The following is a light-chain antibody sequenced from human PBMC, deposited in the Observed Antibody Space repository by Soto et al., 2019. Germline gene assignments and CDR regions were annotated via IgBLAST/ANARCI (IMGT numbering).Light chain of an antibody. Sequence: EIVMTQSPATLSVSPGERATLSCRASQSVSNNLAWYQQKPGQAPRLLIYGASTRATVIPARFSGTGSGTEFPLTISSLQSEDFAVYYCQQYNNWPLTFGGGTKVEIK. J-gene: IGKJ4*01. CDR1: QSVSNN. CDR3: QQYNNWPLT. CDR2: GAS. V-gene: IGKV3D-15*01.